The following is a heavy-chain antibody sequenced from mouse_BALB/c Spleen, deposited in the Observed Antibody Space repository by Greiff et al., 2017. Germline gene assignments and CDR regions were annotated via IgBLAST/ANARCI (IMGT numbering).Heavy chain of an antibody. CDR3: ARRDYGSRGFAY. D-gene: IGHD1-1*01. J-gene: IGHJ3*01. CDR2: ISYSGST. V-gene: IGHV3-8*02. CDR1: GDSITSGY. Sequence: ASGPSLVKPSQSLSLTCSVTGDSITSGYWNWIRKFPGNKLEYMGYISYSGSTYYNPSLKSRISITRDTSKNQYYLQLNSVTTEDTATYYCARRDYGSRGFAYWGQGTLVTVSA.